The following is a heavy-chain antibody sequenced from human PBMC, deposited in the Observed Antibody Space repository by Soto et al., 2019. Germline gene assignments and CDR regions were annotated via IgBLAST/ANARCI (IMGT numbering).Heavy chain of an antibody. V-gene: IGHV3-15*01. J-gene: IGHJ3*01. CDR3: TTDWGSGTHYARAFDV. D-gene: IGHD3-16*01. CDR2: IRSNIDGATT. CDR1: GFAFKYAR. Sequence: ESGGGLVKPGGSLRLSCAASGFAFKYARMTWVRQAPGKGLEWVGHIRSNIDGATTAYAAPVKGRFTISRDESKNTVDLQMNSLITEDTAVYYCTTDWGSGTHYARAFDVWGQGTMVTVSS.